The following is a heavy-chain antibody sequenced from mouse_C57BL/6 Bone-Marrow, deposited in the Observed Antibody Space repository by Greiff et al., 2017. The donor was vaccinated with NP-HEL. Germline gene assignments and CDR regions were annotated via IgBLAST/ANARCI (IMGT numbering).Heavy chain of an antibody. CDR2: INYDGSST. J-gene: IGHJ1*03. CDR1: GFTFSDYY. CDR3: ARSIYYYGSSYYWYFDV. Sequence: EVKVVESEGGLVQPGSSMKLSCTASGFTFSDYYMAWVRQVPEKGLEWVANINYDGSSTYYLDSLKSRFIISRDNAKNILYLQMSSLKSEDTATYYCARSIYYYGSSYYWYFDVWGTGTTVTVSS. D-gene: IGHD1-1*01. V-gene: IGHV5-16*01.